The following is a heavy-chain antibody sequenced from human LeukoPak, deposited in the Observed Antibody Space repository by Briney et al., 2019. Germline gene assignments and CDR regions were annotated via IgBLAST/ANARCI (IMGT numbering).Heavy chain of an antibody. J-gene: IGHJ4*02. V-gene: IGHV4-59*01. CDR2: IYYSGNT. CDR3: ARTPTYYGSATYLDY. Sequence: SETLSLTCTVSGGSISSYYWSWIRQPPGKGLEWIGYIYYSGNTNYNPSLKSRVTISVDTSKKQFSLNLRSVTAADTAVYYCARTPTYYGSATYLDYWGQGTLVTVSS. D-gene: IGHD3-10*01. CDR1: GGSISSYY.